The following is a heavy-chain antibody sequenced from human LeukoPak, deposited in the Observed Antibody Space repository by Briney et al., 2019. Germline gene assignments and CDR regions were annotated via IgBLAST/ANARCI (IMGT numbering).Heavy chain of an antibody. D-gene: IGHD3-16*02. CDR3: ARDLMITFGGVIVSYACDI. CDR1: GGSISSSSYY. CDR2: IYTSGST. V-gene: IGHV4-39*07. J-gene: IGHJ3*02. Sequence: SETLSLTCTVSGGSISSSSYYWGWIRQPPGKGLEWIGRIYTSGSTNYNPSLKSRVTISVDTSKNQFSLKLSSVTAADTAVYYCARDLMITFGGVIVSYACDIWGQGTMVTVSS.